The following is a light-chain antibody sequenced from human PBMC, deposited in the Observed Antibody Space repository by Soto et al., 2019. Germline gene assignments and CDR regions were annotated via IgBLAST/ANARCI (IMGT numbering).Light chain of an antibody. CDR2: AAS. CDR3: QQGISFPLT. V-gene: IGKV1-12*01. Sequence: DIRMTQSPSSVSASVGDRVTITCRASQGISTWLAWYQQKPGKAPKLLIYAASSLQSGVPSRFSGSGSGTDFTLTINDLQPEDFPTCYFQQGISFPLTVGGGTNVEIK. J-gene: IGKJ4*01. CDR1: QGISTW.